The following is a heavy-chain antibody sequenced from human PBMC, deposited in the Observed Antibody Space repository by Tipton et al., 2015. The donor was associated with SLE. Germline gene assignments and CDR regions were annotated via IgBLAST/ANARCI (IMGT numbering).Heavy chain of an antibody. V-gene: IGHV4-4*07. J-gene: IGHJ3*02. CDR3: ARVSRREYYYDSSGYYGDAFDI. CDR2: IYTSGST. Sequence: TLSLTCPVSGGSISSYYWSWIRQPAGKGLEWIGRIYTSGSTNYNPSLKSRVTMSVDTSKNQFSLKLSSVTAADTAVYYCARVSRREYYYDSSGYYGDAFDIWGQGTMVTVSS. CDR1: GGSISSYY. D-gene: IGHD3-22*01.